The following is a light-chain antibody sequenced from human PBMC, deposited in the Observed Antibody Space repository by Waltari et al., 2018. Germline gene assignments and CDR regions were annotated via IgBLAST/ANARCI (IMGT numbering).Light chain of an antibody. CDR1: SLRSYY. CDR2: GKN. Sequence: SSELTQDPAVSVALGQTVRITCQGDSLRSYYASWYQQKPGQAPVLVIYGKNNRPSGIPDRFSGSSSGNTASLTITGAQVEEEADYYCNSRDSSGNHLVFGGGTKLTVL. CDR3: NSRDSSGNHLV. J-gene: IGLJ3*02. V-gene: IGLV3-19*01.